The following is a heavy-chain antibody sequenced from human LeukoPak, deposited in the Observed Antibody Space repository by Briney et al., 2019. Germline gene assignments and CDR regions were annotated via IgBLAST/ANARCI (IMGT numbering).Heavy chain of an antibody. J-gene: IGHJ4*02. Sequence: ASVKVSCKASGGTFSSYAISWVRQAPGQGLEWMGGIIPIFGTANYAQKFQGRVTITTDESTSTAYMELSSLRSEDTAVYYCPRATTVTTVGGEDYWGQGTLVTVSS. CDR3: PRATTVTTVGGEDY. CDR2: IIPIFGTA. CDR1: GGTFSSYA. D-gene: IGHD4-17*01. V-gene: IGHV1-69*05.